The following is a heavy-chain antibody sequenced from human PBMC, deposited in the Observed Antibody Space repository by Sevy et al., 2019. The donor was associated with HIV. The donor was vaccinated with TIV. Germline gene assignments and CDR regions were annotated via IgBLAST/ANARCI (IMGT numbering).Heavy chain of an antibody. D-gene: IGHD2-2*01. CDR2: ISYDGSNK. V-gene: IGHV3-30*18. CDR1: GFTFSSYW. CDR3: AKDRVRYQTSTCYFDY. J-gene: IGHJ4*02. Sequence: GGSLRLSCAASGFTFSSYWMSWVRQAPGKGLEWVAVISYDGSNKYYADSVKGRFTISRDNSKNTLYLQMNSLRAEDTAVYYCAKDRVRYQTSTCYFDYWGQGTLVTVSS.